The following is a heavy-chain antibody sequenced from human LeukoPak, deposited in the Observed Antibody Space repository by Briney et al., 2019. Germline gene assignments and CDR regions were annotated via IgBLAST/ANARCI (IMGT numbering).Heavy chain of an antibody. CDR3: ARVGPRDSSGRYYFDY. J-gene: IGHJ4*02. CDR1: GFTFSSYW. V-gene: IGHV3-74*01. CDR2: INSDGSST. D-gene: IGHD3-22*01. Sequence: GGSLRLSCAASGFTFSSYWMHWVRQAPGKGLVWVSRINSDGSSTSYADSVKGRLTISRDNAKNTLYLQMNSLRAEDTAVYYCARVGPRDSSGRYYFDYWGQGTLVTVSS.